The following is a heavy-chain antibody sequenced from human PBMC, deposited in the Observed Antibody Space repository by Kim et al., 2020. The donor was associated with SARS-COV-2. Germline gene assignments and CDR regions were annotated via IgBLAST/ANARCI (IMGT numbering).Heavy chain of an antibody. V-gene: IGHV4-39*01. CDR1: GGSISSSTYY. Sequence: SETLSLICSVSGGSISSSTYYWGWIRQPPGKGLEWIGSIFHSGNTYYNPSLESRITISADTSMNRFSLRLASVTAADTAVYYCARHSFHMGLGYYFDDWGQGTMVTVSS. CDR3: ARHSFHMGLGYYFDD. J-gene: IGHJ4*02. CDR2: IFHSGNT. D-gene: IGHD2-21*01.